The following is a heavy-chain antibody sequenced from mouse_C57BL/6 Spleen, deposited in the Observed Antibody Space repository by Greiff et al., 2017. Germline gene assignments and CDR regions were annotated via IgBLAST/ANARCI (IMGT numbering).Heavy chain of an antibody. J-gene: IGHJ3*01. V-gene: IGHV1-15*01. CDR2: IDPETGGT. Sequence: VKLMESGAELVRPGASVTLSCKASGYTFTDYEMHWVKQTPVHGLEWIGAIDPETGGTAYNQKFKGKAILTADKSSSTAYMELRSLTSEDSAVYYCTRNYYGSQFAYWGQGTLVTVSA. CDR1: GYTFTDYE. D-gene: IGHD1-1*01. CDR3: TRNYYGSQFAY.